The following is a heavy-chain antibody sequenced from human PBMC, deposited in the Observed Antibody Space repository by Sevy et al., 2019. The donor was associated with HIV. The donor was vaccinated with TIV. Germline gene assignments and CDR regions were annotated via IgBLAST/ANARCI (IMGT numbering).Heavy chain of an antibody. CDR2: ISSSGSTI. D-gene: IGHD3-22*01. CDR3: GGLPISSNKAKNARDLKMNSLRAKDTAGYYCAGDRSFVVPAAMGWYYYYGMAV. Sequence: GESLKISCAASGFTFSSYEMNWVRQAPGKGLEWVSYISSSGSTIYYADSVKGRFTISRDNAKNSLYLQMNSLRAEDKANYGKGGLPISSNKAKNARDLKMNSLRAKDTAGYYCAGDRSFVVPAAMGWYYYYGMAVWGQGTTVTVSS. J-gene: IGHJ6*02. CDR1: GFTFSSYE. V-gene: IGHV3-48*03.